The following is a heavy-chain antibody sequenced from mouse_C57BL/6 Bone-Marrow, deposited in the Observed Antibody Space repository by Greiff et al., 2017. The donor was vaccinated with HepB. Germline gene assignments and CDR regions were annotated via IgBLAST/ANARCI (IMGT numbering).Heavy chain of an antibody. Sequence: EVQLQQSGPVLVKPGASVKMSCKASGYTFTDYYMNWVKQSHGKSLEWIGVINPYNGGTSYNQKFKGKATLTVDKSSSTAYMELNSLTSEDSAVYYCARGSYYGSSYDYFDYWGQGNTLTVSS. V-gene: IGHV1-19*01. CDR3: ARGSYYGSSYDYFDY. J-gene: IGHJ2*01. CDR2: INPYNGGT. CDR1: GYTFTDYY. D-gene: IGHD1-1*01.